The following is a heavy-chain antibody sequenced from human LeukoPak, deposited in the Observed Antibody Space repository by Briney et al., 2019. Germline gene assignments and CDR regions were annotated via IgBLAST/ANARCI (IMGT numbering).Heavy chain of an antibody. V-gene: IGHV3-74*01. CDR3: ARESGGSYYFDY. J-gene: IGHJ4*02. CDR2: INRDGSGT. D-gene: IGHD3-10*01. Sequence: PGGSLRLSCAAFGFSFSTYWMHWVRQAPGKGLVWVSRINRDGSGTIYADSVKGRFTISRDNAKNTLYLQMNSLRAEDTAVYYCARESGGSYYFDYWGQGSLVTVSS. CDR1: GFSFSTYW.